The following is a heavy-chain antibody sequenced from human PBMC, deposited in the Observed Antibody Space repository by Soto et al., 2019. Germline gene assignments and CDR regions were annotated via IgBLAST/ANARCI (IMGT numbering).Heavy chain of an antibody. V-gene: IGHV1-8*01. Sequence: QVELVQSGAEVKKPGASVKVSCKASGYTFTSYDINWGRQATGQGLEWMGWMNPNSGNTGYAQKFQGRVTMTRNTSISTAYMELSSLRSEDTAVYYCARERTGTTSMDVWGQGTTVTVSS. J-gene: IGHJ6*02. CDR2: MNPNSGNT. D-gene: IGHD1-1*01. CDR3: ARERTGTTSMDV. CDR1: GYTFTSYD.